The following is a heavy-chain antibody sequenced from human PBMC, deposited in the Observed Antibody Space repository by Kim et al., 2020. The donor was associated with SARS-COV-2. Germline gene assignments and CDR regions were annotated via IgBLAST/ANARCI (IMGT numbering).Heavy chain of an antibody. CDR3: ARGLWGGRSGYYFDY. CDR1: GFTVSSNY. Sequence: GGSLRLSCAASGFTVSSNYMSWVRQAPGKGLEWVSVIYSGGSTYYADSVKGRFTISRDNSKNTLYLQMNSLRAEDTAVYYCARGLWGGRSGYYFDYWGQGTLVTVSS. D-gene: IGHD3-22*01. CDR2: IYSGGST. V-gene: IGHV3-66*01. J-gene: IGHJ4*02.